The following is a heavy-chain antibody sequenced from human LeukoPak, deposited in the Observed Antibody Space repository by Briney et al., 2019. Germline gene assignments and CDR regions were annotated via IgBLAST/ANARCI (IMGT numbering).Heavy chain of an antibody. D-gene: IGHD3-10*01. J-gene: IGHJ5*02. CDR2: IIPILGIA. CDR3: ARGATMVRGVITGGYNWFDP. Sequence: ASVKVSCRASGGTFSSFAISWVRQAPGQGLEWMGGIIPILGIANYAQKFQGRVTITADKSTSTAYMELSSLRSEDTAVYYCARGATMVRGVITGGYNWFDPWGQGTLVTVSS. CDR1: GGTFSSFA. V-gene: IGHV1-69*10.